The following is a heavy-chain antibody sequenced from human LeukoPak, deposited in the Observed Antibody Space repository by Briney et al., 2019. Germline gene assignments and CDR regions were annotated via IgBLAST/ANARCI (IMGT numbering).Heavy chain of an antibody. J-gene: IGHJ4*02. Sequence: GGSLRLSCAASVFTFSTFCMHWVRQAPCKGLEWVAFISYGGSNDYYADSVKGRFTISRDNSKNTLYLQMNSLRAEDTAVYYCGRGNYLVSWGQGTLVTVSS. CDR1: VFTFSTFC. CDR2: ISYGGSND. CDR3: GRGNYLVS. V-gene: IGHV3-30*03.